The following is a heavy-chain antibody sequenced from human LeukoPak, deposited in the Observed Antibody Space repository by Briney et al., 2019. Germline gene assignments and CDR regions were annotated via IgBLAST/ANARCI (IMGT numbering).Heavy chain of an antibody. CDR3: TREHDKPMMHWYFSL. V-gene: IGHV1-8*01. Sequence: ASVKVSCKASGYTFTNFDINWVRQATGQGPEWMGWMNPSSGDTGIAQKFQGRLTLTRDTSLNTAYMELSHLTSEDTAIYFCTREHDKPMMHWYFSLWGHGSLVTDSS. J-gene: IGHJ2*01. CDR1: GYTFTNFD. D-gene: IGHD1/OR15-1a*01. CDR2: MNPSSGDT.